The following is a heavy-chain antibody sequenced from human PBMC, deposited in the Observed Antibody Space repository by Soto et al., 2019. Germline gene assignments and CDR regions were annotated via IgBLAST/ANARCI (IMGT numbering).Heavy chain of an antibody. CDR3: ARGGQRIAIFGLARRGNWFDP. CDR1: GCTFSSYA. Sequence: QVQLVQSGAEVKKPGSSVKVSCKASGCTFSSYAISWVRQAPGQGLEWMGGIIPICATANYAQKFQGRVTITADESTSTAYMELSSLRAEDTAVYDCARGGQRIAIFGLARRGNWFDPWGQRTLVTDST. CDR2: IIPICATA. V-gene: IGHV1-69*01. J-gene: IGHJ5*02. D-gene: IGHD3-3*01.